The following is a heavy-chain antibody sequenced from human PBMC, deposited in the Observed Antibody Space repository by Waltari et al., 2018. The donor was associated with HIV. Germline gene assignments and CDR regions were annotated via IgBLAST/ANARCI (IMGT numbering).Heavy chain of an antibody. Sequence: QVQLQESGPGLMKPSQTLSLTCTVSGGSISSGDYYWSWIRQHPGKGLEWIGYIYYSGSTYYNPSLKSRVTISVDTSKNQFSLRLSSVTAADTAVYYCAREWYCSSSSCRGRFDPWGQGTLVTVSS. CDR3: AREWYCSSSSCRGRFDP. D-gene: IGHD2-2*01. J-gene: IGHJ5*02. V-gene: IGHV4-31*03. CDR1: GGSISSGDYY. CDR2: IYYSGST.